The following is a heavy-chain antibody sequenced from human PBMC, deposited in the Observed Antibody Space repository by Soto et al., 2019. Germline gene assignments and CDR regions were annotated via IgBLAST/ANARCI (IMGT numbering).Heavy chain of an antibody. D-gene: IGHD1-20*01. CDR2: IKSKTDGGTT. Sequence: EVQLVESGGALVKPGGSLRLSCAASGFTFSNAWMSWVHQAPGKGLEWVGRIKSKTDGGTTDYAAAVEGRFTISREDSKNTVYLQMDSLKTEDTAVYYCATKRTGITTIGPGYWGQGTLVTVSS. CDR1: GFTFSNAW. V-gene: IGHV3-15*02. CDR3: ATKRTGITTIGPGY. J-gene: IGHJ4*02.